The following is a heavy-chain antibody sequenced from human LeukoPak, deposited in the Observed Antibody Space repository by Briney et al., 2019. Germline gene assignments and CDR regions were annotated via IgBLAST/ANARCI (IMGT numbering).Heavy chain of an antibody. CDR2: IYSGTI. V-gene: IGHV3-53*01. CDR3: ARRAGAYSHPYDY. J-gene: IGHJ4*02. Sequence: GGSLRLSCTVSGFTVSSNSMSWVRQAPGKGLEWVSFIYSGTIHYSDSVKGRFTISRDNSKNTLYLQMNSLRAEDTAVYYWARRAGAYSHPYDYWGQGTLVTVSS. D-gene: IGHD4/OR15-4a*01. CDR1: GFTVSSNS.